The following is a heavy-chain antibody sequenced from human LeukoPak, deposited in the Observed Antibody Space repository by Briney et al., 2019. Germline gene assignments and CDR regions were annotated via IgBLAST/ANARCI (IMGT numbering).Heavy chain of an antibody. V-gene: IGHV3-74*01. J-gene: IGHJ5*02. CDR1: GFTFSSYT. Sequence: GGSLRLSCTASGFTFSSYTMSWVRQAPGQGLVWVSRVNSDGSVINYADSVKGRFTISRDDVKNTLYLQMNSLRVDDTAMYYCARGRGPYGWFDPWGQGTLVTVSS. CDR3: ARGRGPYGWFDP. D-gene: IGHD3-10*01. CDR2: VNSDGSVI.